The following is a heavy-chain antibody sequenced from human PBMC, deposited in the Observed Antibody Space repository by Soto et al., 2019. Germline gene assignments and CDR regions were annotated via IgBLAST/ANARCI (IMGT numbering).Heavy chain of an antibody. J-gene: IGHJ5*02. CDR2: IYHSGST. CDR1: CGSISSGGYS. Sequence: PSETLSLTCAVSCGSISSGGYSWSWIRQPPGKGLEWLGHIYHSGSTYYNPSLKSGVTISVDRTKNQFSLKLSSVTAADTAVYYCARVPGPWGQGTLVTVSS. D-gene: IGHD3-10*01. V-gene: IGHV4-30-2*01. CDR3: ARVPGP.